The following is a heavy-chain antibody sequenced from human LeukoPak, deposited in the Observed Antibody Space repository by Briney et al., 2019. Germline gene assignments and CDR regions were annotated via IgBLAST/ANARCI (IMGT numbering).Heavy chain of an antibody. CDR2: IYSGGST. V-gene: IGHV3-53*01. D-gene: IGHD3-16*02. Sequence: GGSLRLSCAASGFTVSSNYMSWVRQAPGKGLEWVSVIYSGGSTYYADSVKGRFTISRDNAKNSVYLQMNSLRDEDTAMYYCATDTGSYRGLESWGRGTLVTVSS. CDR1: GFTVSSNY. J-gene: IGHJ4*02. CDR3: ATDTGSYRGLES.